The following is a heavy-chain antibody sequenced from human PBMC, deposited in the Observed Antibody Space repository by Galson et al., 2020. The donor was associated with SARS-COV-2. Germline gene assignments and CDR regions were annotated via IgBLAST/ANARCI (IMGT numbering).Heavy chain of an antibody. CDR2: INSDGGST. Sequence: GGSLRLSCAASGFTFSSYWMHWVRQAPGKGLVWVSRINSDGGSTSYADYVKGRFTISRDNAKNTLYLQMNSLRAEDTAVYYCARVGGSYSPLGFWGQGTLVTVSS. CDR3: ARVGGSYSPLGF. CDR1: GFTFSSYW. V-gene: IGHV3-74*01. J-gene: IGHJ4*02. D-gene: IGHD1-26*01.